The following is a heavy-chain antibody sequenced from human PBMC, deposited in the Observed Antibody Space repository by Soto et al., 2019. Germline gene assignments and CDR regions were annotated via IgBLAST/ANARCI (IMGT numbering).Heavy chain of an antibody. CDR1: GGSISNYY. D-gene: IGHD3-10*01. Sequence: SETLSLTCTVSGGSISNYYWSWFRQTPGKGLEWIGYVHDSWGSNYNPSLKSRVAISLDTSKSQFSLELTSVTATDTAVYYCARQGFGALHGLVDVWAQGTTVTSP. CDR2: VHDSWGS. CDR3: ARQGFGALHGLVDV. V-gene: IGHV4-59*08. J-gene: IGHJ6*02.